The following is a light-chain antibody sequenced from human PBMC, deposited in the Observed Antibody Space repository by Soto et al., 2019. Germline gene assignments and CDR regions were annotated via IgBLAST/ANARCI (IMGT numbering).Light chain of an antibody. CDR2: AAS. V-gene: IGKV1-8*01. CDR3: QQYYSYPPT. J-gene: IGKJ4*01. Sequence: AIRMTQSPSSFSASTGDRVTITCRASQSIGTYLAWYQQIPGRAPKLLIFAASTLQRGVPSRFSGSGSGTDFTLTISCLQSEDLATYYCQQYYSYPPTVGGGTKVEIK. CDR1: QSIGTY.